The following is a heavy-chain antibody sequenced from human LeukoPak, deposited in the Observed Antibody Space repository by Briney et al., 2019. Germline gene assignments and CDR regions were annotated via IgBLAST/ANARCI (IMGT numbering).Heavy chain of an antibody. CDR2: IYSGGST. J-gene: IGHJ4*02. CDR3: ARGCSSTGCYGFDY. Sequence: PGGSLRLSCAASGFTVSSKYMSWVRQAPGKGLEWVSVIYSGGSTYYADSVKGRFTTSRDNSKNTLYLQMNSLRAEDTAVYYCARGCSSTGCYGFDYWGQGTLVTVSS. V-gene: IGHV3-53*01. CDR1: GFTVSSKY. D-gene: IGHD2-2*01.